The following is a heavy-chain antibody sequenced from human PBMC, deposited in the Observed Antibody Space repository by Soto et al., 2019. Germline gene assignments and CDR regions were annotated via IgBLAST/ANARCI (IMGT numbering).Heavy chain of an antibody. CDR2: INAGNGNT. J-gene: IGHJ4*02. D-gene: IGHD3-22*01. CDR3: AREAYYYDSSGYYEGGFDY. CDR1: GYTFTSYA. Sequence: ASVKVSCKASGYTFTSYAMHWVRQAPGQRLEWMGWINAGNGNTKYSQKFQGRVTITRDTSASTAYMELSSLRSEDTAVYYCAREAYYYDSSGYYEGGFDYWGQGTLVTV. V-gene: IGHV1-3*01.